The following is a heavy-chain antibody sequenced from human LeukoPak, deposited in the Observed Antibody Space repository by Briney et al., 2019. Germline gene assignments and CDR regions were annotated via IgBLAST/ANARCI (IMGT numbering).Heavy chain of an antibody. CDR2: INTNGDDT. CDR3: VKDLRGGGYYTSFDY. D-gene: IGHD3-10*01. J-gene: IGHJ4*02. CDR1: GFTSGLTFSRYA. Sequence: GGSLRLSCTASGFTSGLTFSRYAMHWVRQAPGKGLEHVSTINTNGDDTYYADSVKGRFTISRDNSKRTLYLQMSSLRAEDTAVYYCVKDLRGGGYYTSFDYWGQGTLVTVSS. V-gene: IGHV3-64D*09.